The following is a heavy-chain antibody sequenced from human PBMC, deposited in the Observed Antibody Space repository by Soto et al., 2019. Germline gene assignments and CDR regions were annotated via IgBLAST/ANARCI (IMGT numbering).Heavy chain of an antibody. D-gene: IGHD3-10*01. Sequence: EGQLEESGGALVQPGGSLRLSCAASGFTFSSSWMHWVRQVPGGGLVWISRIKYDGSTTNYAASVQGRFTISRDNADNMVYLQMNSLRADDTAVYYCARGALGRYWFVPWGQGTLVTVYS. J-gene: IGHJ5*02. V-gene: IGHV3-74*01. CDR2: IKYDGSTT. CDR3: ARGALGRYWFVP. CDR1: GFTFSSSW.